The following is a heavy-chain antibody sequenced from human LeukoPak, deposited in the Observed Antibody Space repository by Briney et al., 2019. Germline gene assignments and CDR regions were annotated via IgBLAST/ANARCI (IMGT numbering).Heavy chain of an antibody. Sequence: ASVKVSCKSSGYMFTSHGIHWLRQAPGQGLEWMGWISAQNGNTNYVQQFLGRVTMTRDTSASTAYMELRSLKSDDTAVYYCARDYYYYYMDVWGKGTTVTVSS. J-gene: IGHJ6*03. CDR3: ARDYYYYYMDV. CDR1: GYMFTSHG. V-gene: IGHV1-18*01. CDR2: ISAQNGNT.